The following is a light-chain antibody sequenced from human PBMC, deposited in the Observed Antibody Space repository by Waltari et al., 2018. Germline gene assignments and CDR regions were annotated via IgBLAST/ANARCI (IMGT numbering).Light chain of an antibody. CDR2: DAS. J-gene: IGKJ4*01. Sequence: DTLMTQSPSSLSASVGDTVTITCRASQSIRSYLNWYQQKPGKAPKLLIYDASNLQSGVPSRFSGSGSGTDFTLTISRLQAEDFATYFCQQSYSTPLTFGGGAKVEIK. CDR1: QSIRSY. CDR3: QQSYSTPLT. V-gene: IGKV1-39*01.